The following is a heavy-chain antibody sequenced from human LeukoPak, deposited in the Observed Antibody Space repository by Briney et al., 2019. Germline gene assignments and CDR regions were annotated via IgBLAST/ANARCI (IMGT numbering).Heavy chain of an antibody. CDR3: AKGHYDTGTFGAFDI. Sequence: GGSLRLSCAASGFTFSSYSMNWVRQAPGKGLEWVSRISGSGGSTYYADSVKGRFTISRDNSKNTLSLQMNSLRAEDTAVYYCAKGHYDTGTFGAFDIWGQGTMVTVSS. D-gene: IGHD3-22*01. V-gene: IGHV3-23*01. CDR2: ISGSGGST. CDR1: GFTFSSYS. J-gene: IGHJ3*02.